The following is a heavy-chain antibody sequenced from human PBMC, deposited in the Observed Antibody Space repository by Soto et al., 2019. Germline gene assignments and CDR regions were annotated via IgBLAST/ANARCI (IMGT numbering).Heavy chain of an antibody. CDR1: GGSVSGYY. Sequence: SETLSLTCAVYGGSVSGYYCTWLRQPPGKGLEWIGEINHNGITNYNPSLKSRVTISVDTSNNRFSLKLTSVTAADTAVYYCAREGVVPAGPLYYFDYWGQGTLVTVSS. V-gene: IGHV4-34*01. J-gene: IGHJ4*02. D-gene: IGHD2-2*01. CDR2: INHNGIT. CDR3: AREGVVPAGPLYYFDY.